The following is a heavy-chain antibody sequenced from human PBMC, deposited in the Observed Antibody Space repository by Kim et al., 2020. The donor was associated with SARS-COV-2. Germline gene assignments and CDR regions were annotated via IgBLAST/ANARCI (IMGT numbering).Heavy chain of an antibody. V-gene: IGHV4-61*01. J-gene: IGHJ6*02. D-gene: IGHD3-9*01. Sequence: SETLSLTCTVSGGSVSSGSYYWSWIRQPPGKGLEWIGYIYYSGSTNYNPSLKSRVTISVDTSKNQFSLKLSSVTAADTAVYYCARGSAPGGYFDWFYGMDVWGQGTTVTVSS. CDR2: IYYSGST. CDR3: ARGSAPGGYFDWFYGMDV. CDR1: GGSVSSGSYY.